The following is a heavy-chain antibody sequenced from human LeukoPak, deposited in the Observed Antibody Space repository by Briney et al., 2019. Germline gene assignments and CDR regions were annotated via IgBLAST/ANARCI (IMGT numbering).Heavy chain of an antibody. J-gene: IGHJ6*02. CDR1: GYTFTGYY. CDR2: INPNSGGT. D-gene: IGHD4-4*01. Sequence: ASAKVSCKASGYTFTGYYMHWVRQAPGQGLEWMGWINPNSGGTNYAQKFQGRVTMTRDTSISTAYMELSRLRSDDTAVYYCARESRTVTTGYYYYGMDVWGQGTTVTVSS. CDR3: ARESRTVTTGYYYYGMDV. V-gene: IGHV1-2*02.